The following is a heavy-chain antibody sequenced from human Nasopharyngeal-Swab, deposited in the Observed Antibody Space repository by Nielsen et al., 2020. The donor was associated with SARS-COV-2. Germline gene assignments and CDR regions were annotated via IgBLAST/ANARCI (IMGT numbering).Heavy chain of an antibody. Sequence: GESLKISCAASGFTFSSYWMHWVRQAPGKGLVWVSRINSDGSSTSYADSVKGRFTISRDNAKNTLYLQMNSLRAEDTAVYYCAREFSKDYSNYYYSMDVWGQGTTVTVSS. CDR1: GFTFSSYW. CDR2: INSDGSST. J-gene: IGHJ6*02. V-gene: IGHV3-74*01. CDR3: AREFSKDYSNYYYSMDV. D-gene: IGHD4-11*01.